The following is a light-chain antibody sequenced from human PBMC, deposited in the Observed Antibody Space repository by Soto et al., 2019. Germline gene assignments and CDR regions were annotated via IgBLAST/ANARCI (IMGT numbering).Light chain of an antibody. CDR1: QSVSSSY. CDR2: AAS. Sequence: EIVLTQSPGTLSLSPGERATLSCRASQSVSSSYLVWHQQKPGQAPRLLIYAASRRATGIPDRFSGSGSGTEFTLTISSLQSEDFAVYYCQQYNNWPPWTFGQGTKVDI. V-gene: IGKV3-20*01. CDR3: QQYNNWPPWT. J-gene: IGKJ1*01.